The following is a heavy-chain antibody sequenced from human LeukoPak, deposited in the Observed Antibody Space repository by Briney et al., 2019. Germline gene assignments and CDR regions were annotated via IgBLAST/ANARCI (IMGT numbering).Heavy chain of an antibody. CDR1: GYTFTSYY. J-gene: IGHJ4*02. V-gene: IGHV1-46*01. CDR3: ARGTTWLVFES. D-gene: IGHD6-19*01. Sequence: ASVKVSCKASGYTFTSYYMHWVRQAPGQGLEWMGIINPSGGSTSYAQKFQGRVTMTRDMSTSTDYMELSSLRSEDTAVYYCARGTTWLVFESWGEGTLVTVSS. CDR2: INPSGGST.